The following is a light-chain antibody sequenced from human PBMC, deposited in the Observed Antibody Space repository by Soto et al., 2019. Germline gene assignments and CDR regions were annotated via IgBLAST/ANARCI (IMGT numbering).Light chain of an antibody. CDR3: ETWDSNSVV. CDR2: LEVSGNY. CDR1: SGHNTI. J-gene: IGLJ3*02. Sequence: QSVLTQSPSASASLGSSVKLTCTLSSGHNTIIAWHQQQPGKAPRYLMKLEVSGNYNKGSGVPDRFSGSSSGADRYLTISNLQFEDEADYYRETWDSNSVVFGGGTKLTVL. V-gene: IGLV4-60*02.